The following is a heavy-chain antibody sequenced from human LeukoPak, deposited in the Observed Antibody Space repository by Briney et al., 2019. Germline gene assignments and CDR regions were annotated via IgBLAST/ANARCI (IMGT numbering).Heavy chain of an antibody. CDR1: GFTFSSYS. D-gene: IGHD1/OR15-1a*01. CDR3: ARDPNNADYYNYMDV. V-gene: IGHV3-48*01. CDR2: ISSSSSTI. Sequence: GGSLRLSCAASGFTFSSYSMNWVRQAPGKGLEWVSYISSSSSTIYYADSVKGRFTISRDNAKNSLYLQMNSLRAEDTAVYYCARDPNNADYYNYMDVWGKGPTVTASS. J-gene: IGHJ6*03.